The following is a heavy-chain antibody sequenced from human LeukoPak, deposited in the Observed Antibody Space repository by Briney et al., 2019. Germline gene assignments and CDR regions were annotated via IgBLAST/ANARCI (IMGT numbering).Heavy chain of an antibody. D-gene: IGHD3-22*01. CDR1: GGTFSSYG. CDR2: ISAYNGNT. V-gene: IGHV1-18*01. Sequence: ASVKVSCKASGGTFSSYGISWVRQAPGQGLEWMGWISAYNGNTNYAQKLQGRVTMTTDTSTSTAYMELRSLRSDDTAVYYCARDRPFYDSSGFAFDYWGQGTLVTVSS. CDR3: ARDRPFYDSSGFAFDY. J-gene: IGHJ4*02.